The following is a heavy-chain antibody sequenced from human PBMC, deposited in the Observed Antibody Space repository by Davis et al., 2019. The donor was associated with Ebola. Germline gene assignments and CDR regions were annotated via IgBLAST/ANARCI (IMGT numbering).Heavy chain of an antibody. CDR2: INPDGTTT. Sequence: GESLKISCAASGFTFSSYWMHWIRQAPGKGLVWVSRINPDGTTTSYADSVEGRFTISRDNAKNTLFLQMDSLRAEDTAVYYCAGGESGWDASDIWGRGTMVTVSS. CDR3: AGGESGWDASDI. V-gene: IGHV3-74*01. J-gene: IGHJ3*02. CDR1: GFTFSSYW. D-gene: IGHD6-19*01.